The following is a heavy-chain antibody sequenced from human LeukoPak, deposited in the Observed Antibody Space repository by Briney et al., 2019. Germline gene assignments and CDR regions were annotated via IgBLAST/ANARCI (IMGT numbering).Heavy chain of an antibody. CDR2: IYYSGST. CDR3: ARHVRSGYYHGVFDY. Sequence: KPSETLSLTCTVSGGSISSYYWSWTRQPPGKGLEWIGYIYYSGSTNYNPSLKSRVTISVDTSKNQFSLKLSSVTAADTAVYYCARHVRSGYYHGVFDYWGQGTLVTVSS. D-gene: IGHD3-22*01. CDR1: GGSISSYY. V-gene: IGHV4-59*08. J-gene: IGHJ4*02.